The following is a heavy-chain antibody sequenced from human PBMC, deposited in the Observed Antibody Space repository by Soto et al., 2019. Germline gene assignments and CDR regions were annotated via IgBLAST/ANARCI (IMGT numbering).Heavy chain of an antibody. V-gene: IGHV3-48*03. D-gene: IGHD3-3*01. CDR3: ARDFQVRFGYFWSGYPDDYYYYYGMDV. Sequence: PGGSLRLSCAASGFTFSSYEMNWVRQSPGKGLEWVSYVSRSGSTIYYADSVKGRFTISRDNAKNSLYLQMNSLRAEDTAVYYCARDFQVRFGYFWSGYPDDYYYYYGMDVWGQGTTVTVSS. CDR1: GFTFSSYE. CDR2: VSRSGSTI. J-gene: IGHJ6*02.